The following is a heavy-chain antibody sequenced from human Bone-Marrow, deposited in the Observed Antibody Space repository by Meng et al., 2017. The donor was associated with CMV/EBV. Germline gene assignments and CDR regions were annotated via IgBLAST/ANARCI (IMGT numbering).Heavy chain of an antibody. Sequence: ASVKVSCKASGYTFTGYYMHWVRQAPGQGLEWMGWINPNSGGTNYAQKFQGRVTMTRDTSISTAYMELSRLKSDDTAVYYCARAIVVAPHDAFDICGQGTIVTVSS. D-gene: IGHD3-22*01. V-gene: IGHV1-2*02. J-gene: IGHJ3*02. CDR1: GYTFTGYY. CDR3: ARAIVVAPHDAFDI. CDR2: INPNSGGT.